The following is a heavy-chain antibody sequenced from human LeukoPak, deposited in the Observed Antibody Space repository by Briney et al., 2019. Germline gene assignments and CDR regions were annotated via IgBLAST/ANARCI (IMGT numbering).Heavy chain of an antibody. CDR3: ARDWDVGATAGYYFDY. J-gene: IGHJ4*02. V-gene: IGHV3-30*04. D-gene: IGHD1-26*01. CDR1: GFTFSSYA. Sequence: GGSLRLSCAASGFTFSSYAMHWVRQAPGQGLEWVAVISYDGSNKYYADSVKGRFTISRDNSKNTLYLQMNSLRAEDTAVYYCARDWDVGATAGYYFDYWGQGALVTVSS. CDR2: ISYDGSNK.